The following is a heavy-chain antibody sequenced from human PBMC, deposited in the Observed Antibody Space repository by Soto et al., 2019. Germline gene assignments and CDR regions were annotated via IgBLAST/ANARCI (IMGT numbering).Heavy chain of an antibody. J-gene: IGHJ4*02. CDR2: IIPIFGTA. V-gene: IGHV1-69*13. D-gene: IGHD2-15*01. CDR3: ARGGRSGGGDY. Sequence: GASLKVSCKASGGTFSSYAISWVRQAPGQGLEWMGGIIPIFGTANYAQKFQGRVTITADESTSTAYMELSSLRSEDTAVYYCARGGRSGGGDYWGQGTLVTVSS. CDR1: GGTFSSYA.